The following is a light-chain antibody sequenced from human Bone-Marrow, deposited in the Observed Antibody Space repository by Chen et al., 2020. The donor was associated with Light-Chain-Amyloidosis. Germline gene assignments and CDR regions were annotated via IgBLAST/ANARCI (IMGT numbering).Light chain of an antibody. J-gene: IGKJ1*01. Sequence: DILMTQTPLSLSVTPGQPASISCKSSHSLLHSDGRTYLFWFLQKPGQPPPLLMYEVSTRFSGVPDKFTGSGSGTHFTLNISRVEAEDVGIYYCMQSIQLPRTFGQGTKVEIK. V-gene: IGKV2D-29*01. CDR2: EVS. CDR1: HSLLHSDGRTY. CDR3: MQSIQLPRT.